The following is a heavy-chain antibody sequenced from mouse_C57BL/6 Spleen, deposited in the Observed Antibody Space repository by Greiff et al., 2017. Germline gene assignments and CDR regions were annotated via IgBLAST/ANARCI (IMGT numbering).Heavy chain of an antibody. CDR2: IDPEDGDT. CDR1: GFNIKDYY. J-gene: IGHJ2*01. V-gene: IGHV14-1*01. D-gene: IGHD2-5*01. CDR3: THYSKDYFDY. Sequence: EVQLQQSGAELVRPGASVKLSCTASGFNIKDYYMHWVKQRPEQGLEWIGRIDPEDGDTEYAPQFQGKATMTADTSSNTAYLQLSRLTSEDTAVYYCTHYSKDYFDYWGQGTTLTVSS.